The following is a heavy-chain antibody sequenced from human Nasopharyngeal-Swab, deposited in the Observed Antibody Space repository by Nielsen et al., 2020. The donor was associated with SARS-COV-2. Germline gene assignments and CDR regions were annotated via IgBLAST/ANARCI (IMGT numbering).Heavy chain of an antibody. J-gene: IGHJ4*02. CDR1: GFSFSSYA. V-gene: IGHV3-23*01. D-gene: IGHD3-10*01. CDR3: AKTPVWFGQSYYFDY. Sequence: GESLKISCAASGFSFSSYAMHWVRQAPGKGLEWVSSISGSGGSTYYADSVRARFTISRDNSKNTLYLQMSSPRVEDTALYYCAKTPVWFGQSYYFDYWGQGTLVTVSS. CDR2: ISGSGGST.